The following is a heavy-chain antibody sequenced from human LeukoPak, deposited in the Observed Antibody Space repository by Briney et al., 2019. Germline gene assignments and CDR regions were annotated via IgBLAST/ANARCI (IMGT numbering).Heavy chain of an antibody. D-gene: IGHD1-7*01. J-gene: IGHJ3*02. CDR1: GYSISSGYY. CDR2: IYHSGST. Sequence: PSETLSLTCTVSGYSISSGYYWGWIRQPPGKGLEWIGSIYHSGSTYYNPSLKSRVTISVDTSKNQFSLKLSSVTAADTAVYYCARGWGNWNYPSGAFDIWGQGTMVTVSS. CDR3: ARGWGNWNYPSGAFDI. V-gene: IGHV4-38-2*02.